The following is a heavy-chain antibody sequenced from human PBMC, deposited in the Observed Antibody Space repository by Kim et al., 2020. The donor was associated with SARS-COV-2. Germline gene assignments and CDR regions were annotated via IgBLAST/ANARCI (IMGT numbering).Heavy chain of an antibody. V-gene: IGHV4-59*08. CDR3: PVRPRVGLGYFDY. CDR1: GGSISSYY. Sequence: SETLSLTCTVSGGSISSYYWSWIRQPPGKGLEWIGYIYYSGSTNYNPSLKSRVTISVDTSKNQFSLKLSSVTAADTAVYYCPVRPRVGLGYFDYWGQGTL. J-gene: IGHJ4*02. CDR2: IYYSGST. D-gene: IGHD4-17*01.